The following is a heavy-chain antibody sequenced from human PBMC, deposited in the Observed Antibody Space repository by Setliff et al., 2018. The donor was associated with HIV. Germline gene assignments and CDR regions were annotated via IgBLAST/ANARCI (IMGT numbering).Heavy chain of an antibody. J-gene: IGHJ4*02. CDR3: ASDSPLIVGAARVYFDY. CDR2: VSAYNGNT. Sequence: ASVKVSCKASGYTFTNYGFSWVRQAPGQGLEWMGWVSAYNGNTNYAQKLQGRVTMTTDPSTSTAYMELRSLRSDDTAVYYCASDSPLIVGAARVYFDYWGQGTLVTVSS. V-gene: IGHV1-18*01. CDR1: GYTFTNYG. D-gene: IGHD1-26*01.